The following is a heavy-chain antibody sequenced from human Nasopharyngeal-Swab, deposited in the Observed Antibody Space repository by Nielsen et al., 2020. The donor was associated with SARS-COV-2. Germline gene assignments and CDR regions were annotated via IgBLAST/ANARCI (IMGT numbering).Heavy chain of an antibody. V-gene: IGHV3-48*02. J-gene: IGHJ4*02. D-gene: IGHD2-2*01. Sequence: GESLKISCAASGFTFSSYKMNWVRQAPGKGLEWVSYINTGSSSIYYADSVKGRFTISRDNAKNSLYLQMNSLRDEDTAVYYCATRSASWTRGEYWGQVTLVTVSS. CDR2: INTGSSSI. CDR1: GFTFSSYK. CDR3: ATRSASWTRGEY.